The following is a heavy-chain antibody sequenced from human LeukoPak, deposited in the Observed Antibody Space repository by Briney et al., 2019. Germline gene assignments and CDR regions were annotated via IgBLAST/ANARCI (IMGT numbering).Heavy chain of an antibody. CDR1: GFPFSDHL. D-gene: IGHD4/OR15-4a*01. Sequence: GGTLRLSCAGSGFPFSDHLMTWVRQAPGKGLEWVANIKHDGREKHYPDSVKGRFTISRDNAKNSLFLPMNSLRADDTAVYYCTRGHYDSNTWGQGTMVTVSS. CDR3: TRGHYDSNT. V-gene: IGHV3-7*04. J-gene: IGHJ3*01. CDR2: IKHDGREK.